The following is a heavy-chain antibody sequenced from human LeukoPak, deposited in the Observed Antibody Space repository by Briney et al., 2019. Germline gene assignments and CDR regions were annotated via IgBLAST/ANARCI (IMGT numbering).Heavy chain of an antibody. CDR3: ASGGILRFGELLPFDY. Sequence: GGSLRLSCAASGFTFDDYAMHWVRQAPGKGLEWVSLISGDGGSTYYADSVKGRFIISRDNSKNSLYLQMKSLRTEDTALYYCASGGILRFGELLPFDYWGQGTLVTVSS. CDR1: GFTFDDYA. CDR2: ISGDGGST. V-gene: IGHV3-43*02. D-gene: IGHD3-10*01. J-gene: IGHJ4*02.